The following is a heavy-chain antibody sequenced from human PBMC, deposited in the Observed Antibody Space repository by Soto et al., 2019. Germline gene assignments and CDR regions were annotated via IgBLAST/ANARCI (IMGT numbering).Heavy chain of an antibody. J-gene: IGHJ4*02. CDR3: ARGQVVAAQH. CDR1: GGSISSGGYS. CDR2: IYHSGST. D-gene: IGHD2-15*01. Sequence: QLQLQESGSGLVKPSQTLSLTCAVSGGSISSGGYSWSWIRQPPGKGLEWIGYIYHSGSTYYTPSLNTRVTIAVHRCKNQFSLKLSSVTAADTAVYYCARGQVVAAQHWGQGTLVTVSS. V-gene: IGHV4-30-2*01.